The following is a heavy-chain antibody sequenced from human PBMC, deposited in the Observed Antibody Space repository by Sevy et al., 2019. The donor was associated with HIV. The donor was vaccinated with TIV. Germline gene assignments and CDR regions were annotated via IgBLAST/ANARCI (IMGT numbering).Heavy chain of an antibody. CDR2: ISSSSSYI. CDR1: GFTFSSYS. Sequence: GGSLRLSCAASGFTFSSYSMNWVRQAPGKGLEWVSSISSSSSYIYYAYSVKGRFTISRDNAKNSLYLQMNSLRAEDTAVYYCAVSLRFLEWLLGYYYGMDVWGQGTTVTVSS. J-gene: IGHJ6*02. CDR3: AVSLRFLEWLLGYYYGMDV. D-gene: IGHD3-3*01. V-gene: IGHV3-21*01.